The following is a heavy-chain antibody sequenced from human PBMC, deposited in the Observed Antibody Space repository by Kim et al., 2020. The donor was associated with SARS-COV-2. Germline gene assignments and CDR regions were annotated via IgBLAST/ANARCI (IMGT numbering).Heavy chain of an antibody. CDR2: IGINSGST. V-gene: IGHV3-11*06. D-gene: IGHD2-15*01. Sequence: GGSLRLSCAASGFTISNYYMSWIRQAPGKGLEWVSYIGINSGSTKYADTVKGRFTISRDNARNSLYLQMNTLRADDTALYFCARDQGDNTTPPQHGDYWGQGTLVTVSP. CDR1: GFTISNYY. J-gene: IGHJ4*02. CDR3: ARDQGDNTTPPQHGDY.